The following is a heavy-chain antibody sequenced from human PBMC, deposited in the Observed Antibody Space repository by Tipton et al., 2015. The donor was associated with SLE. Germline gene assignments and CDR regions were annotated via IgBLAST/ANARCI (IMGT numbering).Heavy chain of an antibody. D-gene: IGHD3-16*01. J-gene: IGHJ4*02. CDR2: INHSGST. V-gene: IGHV4-34*01. CDR3: ASGGGPIN. Sequence: TLSLTCAVYGGSFSGYYWSWIRQPPGKGPEWIGEINHSGSTNYNPSLKSRVTISVDTSKNQFSLKLSSVTAADTAVYYCASGGGPINWGQGTLVTVSS. CDR1: GGSFSGYY.